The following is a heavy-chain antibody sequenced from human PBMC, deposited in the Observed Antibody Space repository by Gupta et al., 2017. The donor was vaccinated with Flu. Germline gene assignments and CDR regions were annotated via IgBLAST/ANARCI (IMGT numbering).Heavy chain of an antibody. D-gene: IGHD2-21*02. CDR3: ARNLATAFDY. V-gene: IGHV3-30*03. CDR1: GFTFSSYS. J-gene: IGHJ4*02. CDR2: ISYDGSDG. Sequence: QVQLVESGGGVVQPGRSLRLSCAASGFTFSSYSMHWVRQAPGKGLEWVAGISYDGSDGDHADAVKGRFTISRDNSWNTLSLRMNSLRTEDTAVYYCARNLATAFDYLGQGTLITVSS.